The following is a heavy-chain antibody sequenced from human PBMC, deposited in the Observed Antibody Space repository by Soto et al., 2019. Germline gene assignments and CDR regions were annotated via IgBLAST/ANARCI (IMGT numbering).Heavy chain of an antibody. CDR3: ARAQYYDSSGYYYGIDY. J-gene: IGHJ4*02. V-gene: IGHV3-33*01. Sequence: QVQLVESGGGVVQPGRSLRLSCAASGFTFRSYGIHWVRQAPGKGLEWVAVIWNDGSKEYYADAVKGRFTISRDNSKKTLYLQMDSLRAEDTAVYFCARAQYYDSSGYYYGIDYRGQGTLFTVSS. D-gene: IGHD3-22*01. CDR1: GFTFRSYG. CDR2: IWNDGSKE.